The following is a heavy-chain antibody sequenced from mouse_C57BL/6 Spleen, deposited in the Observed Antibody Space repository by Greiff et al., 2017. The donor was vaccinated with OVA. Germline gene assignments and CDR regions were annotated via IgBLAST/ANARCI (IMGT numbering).Heavy chain of an antibody. Sequence: VQLKESGGGLVQPGGSLKLSCAASGFTFSDYYMYWVRQTPEKRLEWVAYISNGGGSTYYPDTVKGRFTISRDNAKNTLYLQMSRLKSEDTAMYYCARGDYGSSYLSWYFDVWGTGTTVTVSS. V-gene: IGHV5-12*01. CDR1: GFTFSDYY. CDR3: ARGDYGSSYLSWYFDV. CDR2: ISNGGGST. D-gene: IGHD1-1*01. J-gene: IGHJ1*03.